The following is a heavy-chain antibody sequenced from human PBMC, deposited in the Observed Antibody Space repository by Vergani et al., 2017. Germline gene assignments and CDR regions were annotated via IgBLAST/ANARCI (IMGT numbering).Heavy chain of an antibody. D-gene: IGHD6-6*01. CDR1: GFTSAGYA. CDR2: ISWNSNSI. Sequence: EVQLEESGGGLVLPGRSLRLSCVASGFTSAGYAMHWVRQAPGKGLEWVSGISWNSNSIGYADSVKGRFTISRDNAKNSLYLQMNSLRAEDTALYYCAKDLCTSSGGGWFDPWSQGTLVTVSS. J-gene: IGHJ5*02. CDR3: AKDLCTSSGGGWFDP. V-gene: IGHV3-9*02.